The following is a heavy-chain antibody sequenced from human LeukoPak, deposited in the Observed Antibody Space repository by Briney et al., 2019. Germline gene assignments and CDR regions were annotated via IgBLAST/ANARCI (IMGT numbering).Heavy chain of an antibody. D-gene: IGHD3-10*01. CDR1: GLSVSSNF. J-gene: IGHJ4*02. CDR2: ISGSGGST. Sequence: GGSLRLSCAATGLSVSSNFMSWVRQAPGKGLEWVSAISGSGGSTYYADSVKGRFTISRDNSKNTLYLQMNSLRAEDTAVYYCANTPWTSEGFGELSMWGQGTLVTVSS. V-gene: IGHV3-23*01. CDR3: ANTPWTSEGFGELSM.